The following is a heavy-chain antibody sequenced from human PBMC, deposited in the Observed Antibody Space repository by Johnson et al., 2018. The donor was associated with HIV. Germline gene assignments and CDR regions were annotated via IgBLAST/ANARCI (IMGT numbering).Heavy chain of an antibody. CDR1: GFTFSSYW. D-gene: IGHD3-16*01. CDR3: AKTGGGASLDS. J-gene: IGHJ3*02. CDR2: LWYDGTTA. Sequence: VQLVESGGGLVQPGGSLRLSCAASGFTFSSYWMSCVRQAPGKGLEGVPILWYDGTTAFYADSVKGRFTISRETSKKMLYLQMNSLRVDDTAVYYCAKTGGGASLDSWGQGTMVTVSS. V-gene: IGHV3-33*03.